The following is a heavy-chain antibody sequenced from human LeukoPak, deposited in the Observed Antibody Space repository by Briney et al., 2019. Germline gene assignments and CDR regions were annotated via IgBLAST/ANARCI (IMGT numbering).Heavy chain of an antibody. J-gene: IGHJ6*03. D-gene: IGHD6-6*01. CDR1: GGSISSYY. V-gene: IGHV4-4*07. Sequence: SETLSLTCTVSGGSISSYYWSWIRQPAAKGLEWIGRIYSSGSTNYNPSLKSRVTMSVDTSKNQFSLKLSSVTAADTAVYYCARGERYSSSSYNYYYMDVWGKGTTVTVSS. CDR3: ARGERYSSSSYNYYYMDV. CDR2: IYSSGST.